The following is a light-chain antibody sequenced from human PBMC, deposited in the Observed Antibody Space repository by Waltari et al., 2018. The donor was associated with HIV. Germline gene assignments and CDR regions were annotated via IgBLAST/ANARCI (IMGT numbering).Light chain of an antibody. CDR3: SSYAGSNRV. Sequence: QSALTQPPSASGSPGQSVTISCTGTSSDVGGYNYVSWYQQHPGKAPKLMIYEFTKRPAGVPERCAGAKSGNTASLTVSGLQADDEAKYYCSSYAGSNRVFGGGTKLTVL. V-gene: IGLV2-8*01. CDR1: SSDVGGYNY. CDR2: EFT. J-gene: IGLJ2*01.